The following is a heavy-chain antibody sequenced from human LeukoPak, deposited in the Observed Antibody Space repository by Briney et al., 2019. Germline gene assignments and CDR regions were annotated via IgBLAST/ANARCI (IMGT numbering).Heavy chain of an antibody. D-gene: IGHD3-9*01. V-gene: IGHV1-18*04. Sequence: GASVKVSCKAFGYTFTNYRINWVRRAPGQGLEWLGWISPYNGDTNYAQRLQDRVTMTTDTSTNTAHMELRSLTSDDTSVYYCARETYSNILTGTDYWGPGTLVTVSS. CDR1: GYTFTNYR. J-gene: IGHJ4*02. CDR2: ISPYNGDT. CDR3: ARETYSNILTGTDY.